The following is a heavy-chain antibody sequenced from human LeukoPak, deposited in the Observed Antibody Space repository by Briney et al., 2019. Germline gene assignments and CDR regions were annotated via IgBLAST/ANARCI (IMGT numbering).Heavy chain of an antibody. Sequence: GGSLRLSCAASGFTFSSSWMSWVRQAPGKGLEWVANIKPDGSEKYYVDSVKGRFTISRDNAKNSLYLQMNSLRAEDTALYYCARDTVGVTDYWGQGTLVTVSS. D-gene: IGHD1-26*01. CDR3: ARDTVGVTDY. J-gene: IGHJ4*02. CDR1: GFTFSSSW. V-gene: IGHV3-7*01. CDR2: IKPDGSEK.